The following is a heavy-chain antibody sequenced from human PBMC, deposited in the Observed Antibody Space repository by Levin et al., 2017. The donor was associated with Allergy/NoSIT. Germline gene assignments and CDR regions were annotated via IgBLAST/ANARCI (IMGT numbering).Heavy chain of an antibody. Sequence: PGGSLRLSCAVSGFTFSSYWMHWVRQAPGKGLVWVSRINTDGSTTNYADSVKGRFTISRDNAKNTLYLQMTSLRAEDTAVYYCAGVDGAGSYRDTLDIWGQGTMVTVSS. CDR1: GFTFSSYW. CDR2: INTDGSTT. J-gene: IGHJ3*02. CDR3: AGVDGAGSYRDTLDI. V-gene: IGHV3-74*01. D-gene: IGHD3-10*01.